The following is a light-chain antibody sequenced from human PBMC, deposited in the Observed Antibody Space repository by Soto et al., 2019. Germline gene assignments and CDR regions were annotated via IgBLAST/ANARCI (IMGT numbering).Light chain of an antibody. Sequence: QSVLTQSPSASASLGASVKFTCTLSSGHSSYAIAWHQQQPEKGPRYLMKLNSDGSHSKGDGIPDRFSGSSSGAERYLTIPSRQSEDEADYYCQTWGTGIHVFGTGTKLTVL. CDR1: SGHSSYA. V-gene: IGLV4-69*01. J-gene: IGLJ1*01. CDR3: QTWGTGIHV. CDR2: LNSDGSH.